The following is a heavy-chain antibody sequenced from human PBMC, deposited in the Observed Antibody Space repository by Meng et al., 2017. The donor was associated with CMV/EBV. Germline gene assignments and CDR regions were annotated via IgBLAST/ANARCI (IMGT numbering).Heavy chain of an antibody. CDR2: IIPIFGTA. V-gene: IGHV1-69*05. CDR3: AWGGVVPAANYFDY. D-gene: IGHD2-2*01. Sequence: SVKVSCKASGGTFSSYAISWVRQAPGQGLEWMGGIIPIFGTANYAQKFQGRVTITTGESTSTAYMELSSLRSEDTAVYYCAWGGVVPAANYFDYWGQGTLVTVSS. CDR1: GGTFSSYA. J-gene: IGHJ4*02.